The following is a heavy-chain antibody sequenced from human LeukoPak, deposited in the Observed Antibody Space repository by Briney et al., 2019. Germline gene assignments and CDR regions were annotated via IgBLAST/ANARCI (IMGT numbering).Heavy chain of an antibody. Sequence: ASVKVSCKASGYTFTSYYMHWVRQAPGQGLEWMGIINPSGGSTSYAQKFQGRVTMTRDMSTSTVYMELSSLRSEDTAVYYCARGNSKVVVIKGAIDYWCQGTLVTVSS. V-gene: IGHV1-46*01. D-gene: IGHD3-22*01. J-gene: IGHJ4*02. CDR2: INPSGGST. CDR3: ARGNSKVVVIKGAIDY. CDR1: GYTFTSYY.